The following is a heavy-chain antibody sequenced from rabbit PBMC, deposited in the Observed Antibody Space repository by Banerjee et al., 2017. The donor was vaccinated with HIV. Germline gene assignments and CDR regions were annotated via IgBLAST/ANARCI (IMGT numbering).Heavy chain of an antibody. J-gene: IGHJ4*01. V-gene: IGHV1S45*01. D-gene: IGHD4-1*01. Sequence: QEQLVESGGGLVQPEGSLTLTCKASGFDLSSTYYMCWVRQAPGKGLEWIACINTGDGNTYYASWAKGRFTISKTSSTVDLKMTSLTAADTATYFCARDLAGVIGWNFNLWGPGTLVTVS. CDR2: INTGDGNT. CDR1: GFDLSSTYY. CDR3: ARDLAGVIGWNFNL.